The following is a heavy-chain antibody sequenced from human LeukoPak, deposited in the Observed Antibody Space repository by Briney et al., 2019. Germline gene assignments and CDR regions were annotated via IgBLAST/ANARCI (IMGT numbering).Heavy chain of an antibody. V-gene: IGHV4-34*01. CDR3: ARVRGYYDSSGYYGYYFDY. Sequence: KPGGSLRLSCAASGFTFSSYSMNWVRQPLGKGLEWIGEINHSGSTNYNPSLKSRVTISVDTSKNQFSLKLSSVTAADTAVYYCARVRGYYDSSGYYGYYFDYWGQGTLVTVSS. CDR2: INHSGST. J-gene: IGHJ4*02. CDR1: GFTFSSYS. D-gene: IGHD3-22*01.